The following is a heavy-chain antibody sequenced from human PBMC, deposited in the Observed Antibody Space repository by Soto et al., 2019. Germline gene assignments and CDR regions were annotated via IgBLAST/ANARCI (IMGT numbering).Heavy chain of an antibody. CDR3: ARDRTDYGDYLWLDSADY. D-gene: IGHD4-17*01. J-gene: IGHJ4*02. CDR1: GFTFSSYS. CDR2: TSSSSSYI. Sequence: GGSLRLSCAASGFTFSSYSMNWVRQAQGKGLEWVSSTSSSSSYIYYADSVKGRFTISRDNAKNSLYLQMNSLRAEDTAVYYCARDRTDYGDYLWLDSADYWGQGTLVTVSS. V-gene: IGHV3-21*01.